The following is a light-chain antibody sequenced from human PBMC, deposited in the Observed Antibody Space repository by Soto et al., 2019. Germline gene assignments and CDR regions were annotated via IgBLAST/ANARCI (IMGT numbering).Light chain of an antibody. CDR1: QSISSY. J-gene: IGKJ1*01. CDR2: SAS. V-gene: IGKV1-39*01. Sequence: DIQMTQSPSSLSASVGDRVTITCRASQSISSYLNWYQQKPGKAPKLLIYSASSLQSGVPSRFSGSGSGTDFTLTISSLQPEDFAVYYCQHYNNWPWTVGQGTKVEIK. CDR3: QHYNNWPWT.